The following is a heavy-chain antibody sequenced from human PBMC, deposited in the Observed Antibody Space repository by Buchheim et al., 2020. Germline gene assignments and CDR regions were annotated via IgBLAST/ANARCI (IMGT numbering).Heavy chain of an antibody. CDR2: INPSGGST. CDR1: GYTFTSYY. J-gene: IGHJ4*02. V-gene: IGHV1-46*03. Sequence: QVQLVQSGAEVKKPGASVKVSCKASGYTFTSYYMHWVRQAPGQGLEWMGIINPSGGSTSYAQKFQGRVTMTRDTSTSTVYLELSSLRSEDTAVYYCARVSGGGTLAVAGTSDYWGQGTL. D-gene: IGHD6-19*01. CDR3: ARVSGGGTLAVAGTSDY.